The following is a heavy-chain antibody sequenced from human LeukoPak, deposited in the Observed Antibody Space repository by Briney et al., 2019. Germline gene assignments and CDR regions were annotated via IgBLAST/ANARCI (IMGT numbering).Heavy chain of an antibody. CDR3: ARDWGLDAFDV. Sequence: PSETLSLTCTVSGGSVGSRTYYWTWIRQPPGEGLVWLGYIYKSGSTKYNPSLKSRVTISVDMSKTQFSLKLSSVTAADTAVYYCARDWGLDAFDVWGQGTMVTVSS. V-gene: IGHV4-61*01. D-gene: IGHD3-16*01. CDR2: IYKSGST. J-gene: IGHJ3*01. CDR1: GGSVGSRTYY.